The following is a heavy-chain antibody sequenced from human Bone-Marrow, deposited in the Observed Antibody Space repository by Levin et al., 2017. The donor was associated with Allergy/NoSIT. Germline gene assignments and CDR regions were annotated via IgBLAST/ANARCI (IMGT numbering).Heavy chain of an antibody. J-gene: IGHJ4*02. Sequence: LSLTCAASGFIFRNYAMNWVRQAPGKGLEWVSQISGSGGNTHYADSVKGRFTFSRDNSKNTLYLQMNSLRVEDTAVYYCAGYDTSAYHSPFDYWGQGPLVTVSS. CDR2: ISGSGGNT. CDR3: AGYDTSAYHSPFDY. V-gene: IGHV3-23*01. D-gene: IGHD3-22*01. CDR1: GFIFRNYA.